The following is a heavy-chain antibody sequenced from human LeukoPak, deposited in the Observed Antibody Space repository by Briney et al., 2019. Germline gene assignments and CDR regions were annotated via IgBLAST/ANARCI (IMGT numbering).Heavy chain of an antibody. V-gene: IGHV1-46*01. CDR1: GYTFTNYY. CDR2: INPSGAGT. Sequence: ASVKVSCKASGYTFTNYYMHWMRQAPGQGLEWMGIINPSGAGTNYAQKFQGGVTLTRDTSTSTLYMELSRLRSEDTAVYYCVRSYCGGDCQGRAYYFDYWGQGTLVTVSS. CDR3: VRSYCGGDCQGRAYYFDY. J-gene: IGHJ4*02. D-gene: IGHD2-21*01.